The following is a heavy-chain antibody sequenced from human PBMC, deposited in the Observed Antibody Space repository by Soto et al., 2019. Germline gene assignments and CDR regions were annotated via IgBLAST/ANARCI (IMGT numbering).Heavy chain of an antibody. CDR2: INPNSGVT. CDR3: ARVGTSGNYYDAFDI. D-gene: IGHD1-26*01. Sequence: VSLEVSSNTCGEPLNDNYLHWVRQDPEQGLEWIGWINPNSGVTRYEQNFQGRVTMTRDTSISTAYMELSRLRSDDTAVYYCARVGTSGNYYDAFDIWGQGTMVTVSS. CDR1: GEPLNDNY. J-gene: IGHJ3*02. V-gene: IGHV1-2*02.